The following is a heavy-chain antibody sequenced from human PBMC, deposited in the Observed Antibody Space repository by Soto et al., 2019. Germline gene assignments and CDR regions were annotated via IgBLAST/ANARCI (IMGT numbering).Heavy chain of an antibody. CDR1: GYTFTTYY. V-gene: IGHV1-46*01. Sequence: QVPLVQSGAEVKRPGASVKVSCKASGYTFTTYYMHWVRQAPGQGLEWLGIINPNGGSTTYAQKFQGRVTMTRDTPTSTVYLELSSLRSEDTAVYYCARAGYCSGGTCFHGNCDYWGQGTLVTVSA. D-gene: IGHD2-15*01. J-gene: IGHJ4*02. CDR2: INPNGGST. CDR3: ARAGYCSGGTCFHGNCDY.